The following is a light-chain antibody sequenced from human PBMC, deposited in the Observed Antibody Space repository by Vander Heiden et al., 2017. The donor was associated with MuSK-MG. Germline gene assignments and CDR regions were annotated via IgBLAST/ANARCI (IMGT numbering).Light chain of an antibody. Sequence: EIVLTQSPGTLSLSPGERATLSCRASQSVSSSYLAWYQQKPGQAPRLLIYGASSRATGIPDRFSGSGSGTDFTLTISRREPEDFAVYYCQQYCSSPMVTFGPGTRLEIK. CDR1: QSVSSSY. CDR3: QQYCSSPMVT. V-gene: IGKV3-20*01. J-gene: IGKJ5*01. CDR2: GAS.